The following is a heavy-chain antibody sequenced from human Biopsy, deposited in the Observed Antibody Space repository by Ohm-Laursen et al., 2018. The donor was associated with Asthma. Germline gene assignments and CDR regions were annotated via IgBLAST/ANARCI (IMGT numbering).Heavy chain of an antibody. D-gene: IGHD3-22*01. CDR3: AKSADYYDSTDYLDF. Sequence: SLRLSCSASGFSFDDCAMHWVRQAPGKGLEWVSSISWNSGNIDYADSVKGRFTISRDNAKNSLYLQMQSLRPEDATFYYCAKSADYYDSTDYLDFWGRGTLVTVSS. V-gene: IGHV3-9*01. CDR1: GFSFDDCA. CDR2: ISWNSGNI. J-gene: IGHJ4*01.